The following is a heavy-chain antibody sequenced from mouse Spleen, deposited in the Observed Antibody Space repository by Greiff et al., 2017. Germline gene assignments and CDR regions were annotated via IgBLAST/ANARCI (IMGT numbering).Heavy chain of an antibody. J-gene: IGHJ2*01. CDR2: IDPSDSYT. CDR1: GYTFTSYW. V-gene: IGHV1-69*01. Sequence: QVQLKQPGAELVMPGASVKLSCKASGYTFTSYWMHWVKQRPGQGLEWIGEIDPSDSYTNYNQKFKGKATLTVDKSSSTAYMQLSSLTSEDSAVYYCARAGNYRYGYFDYWGQGTTLTVSS. D-gene: IGHD2-14*01. CDR3: ARAGNYRYGYFDY.